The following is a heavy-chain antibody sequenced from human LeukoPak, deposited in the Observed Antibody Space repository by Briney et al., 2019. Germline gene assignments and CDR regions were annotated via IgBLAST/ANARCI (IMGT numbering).Heavy chain of an antibody. Sequence: SETLSLTCAVYGGSFSGYYWSWIRQPPGKGLEWIGEINHSGSTNYNPSLKSRVTISVDTSKNQFSLKLSSVTAADTAVYYCARVAPDIVVVPAAIPYYYYGMDVWGQGTTVTVSS. V-gene: IGHV4-34*01. J-gene: IGHJ6*02. CDR1: GGSFSGYY. CDR2: INHSGST. D-gene: IGHD2-2*02. CDR3: ARVAPDIVVVPAAIPYYYYGMDV.